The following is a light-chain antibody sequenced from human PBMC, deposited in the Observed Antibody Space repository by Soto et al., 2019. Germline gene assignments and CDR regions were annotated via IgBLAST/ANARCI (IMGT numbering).Light chain of an antibody. J-gene: IGKJ1*01. Sequence: DIQMTQSPSTLSASVGDRVTITCRASQSIGSWLAWYQQKPGKDPKLLIYDASSLDGGVPSRFSGSGSGTEFTLTISSLQPDDFATYYCQQYNNYWTFGQGTKVDIK. V-gene: IGKV1-5*01. CDR3: QQYNNYWT. CDR2: DAS. CDR1: QSIGSW.